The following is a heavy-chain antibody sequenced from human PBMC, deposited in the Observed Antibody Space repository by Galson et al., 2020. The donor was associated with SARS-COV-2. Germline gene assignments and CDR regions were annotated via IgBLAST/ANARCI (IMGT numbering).Heavy chain of an antibody. J-gene: IGHJ4*02. CDR3: ARPYSGSYLIYFDY. D-gene: IGHD1-26*01. CDR1: GFTFSSYA. V-gene: IGHV3-30*04. Sequence: GGSLRLSCAASGFTFSSYAMHWVRQAPGKGLEWVAAISYDGSNKYYADSVKGRFTISRDNSKNTLYLQMNSLRAEDTAVYYCARPYSGSYLIYFDYWGQGTLVTVSS. CDR2: ISYDGSNK.